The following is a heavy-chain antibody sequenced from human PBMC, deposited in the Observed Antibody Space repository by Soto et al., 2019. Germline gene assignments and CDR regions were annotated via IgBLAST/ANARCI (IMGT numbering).Heavy chain of an antibody. D-gene: IGHD6-25*01. J-gene: IGHJ4*02. CDR2: ISYDGSNK. CDR1: GFTFSSYG. Sequence: GGSLRLSCAASGFTFSSYGMHWVRQAPGKGLEWVAVISYDGSNKYYADSVKGRFTISRDNSKNTLYLQINSLRAEDTAVYYCAKDNNRAAPFDYWGQGP. V-gene: IGHV3-30*18. CDR3: AKDNNRAAPFDY.